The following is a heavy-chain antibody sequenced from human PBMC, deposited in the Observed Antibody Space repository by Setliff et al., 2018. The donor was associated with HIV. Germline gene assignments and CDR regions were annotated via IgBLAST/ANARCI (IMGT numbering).Heavy chain of an antibody. CDR2: ISNSGST. J-gene: IGHJ5*02. Sequence: ASETLSLTCSVSGGSISSGGHYWNWIRQHPGRGLEWIGYISNSGSTYYNPSLKGRLTISVDPSKNHFSLNLTSVTAADTAVYYCARDRHSSGLGSYGPWGPGILVTVSS. CDR3: ARDRHSSGLGSYGP. CDR1: GGSISSGGHY. D-gene: IGHD3-10*01. V-gene: IGHV4-31*03.